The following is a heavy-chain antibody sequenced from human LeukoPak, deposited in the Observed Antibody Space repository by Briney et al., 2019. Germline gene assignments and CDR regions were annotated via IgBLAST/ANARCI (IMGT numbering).Heavy chain of an antibody. J-gene: IGHJ6*03. Sequence: GGSLRLSSAASGFTLSSHTMNWVRQAPGKGLEWVSDISRSSSEIHYADSVTGRFTISRDNAKNSLYLQMNSLRAEDTAVYYCARVTYYYGSGRPSYYYYMDVWGKGTTVTISS. D-gene: IGHD3-10*01. CDR3: ARVTYYYGSGRPSYYYYMDV. CDR2: ISRSSSEI. V-gene: IGHV3-21*05. CDR1: GFTLSSHT.